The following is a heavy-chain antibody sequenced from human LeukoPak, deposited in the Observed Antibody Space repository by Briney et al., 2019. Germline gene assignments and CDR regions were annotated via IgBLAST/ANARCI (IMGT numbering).Heavy chain of an antibody. CDR3: ASMAAAGTGYFDY. CDR2: IYPGDSDT. J-gene: IGHJ4*02. Sequence: AGESLKISCKGSGYSFTSYWIGWVRQMPGRGLEWMGIIYPGDSDTRYSPSFQGQVTISADKSISTAYLQWSSLKASDTAMYYCASMAAAGTGYFDYWGQGTLVTVSS. CDR1: GYSFTSYW. V-gene: IGHV5-51*01. D-gene: IGHD6-13*01.